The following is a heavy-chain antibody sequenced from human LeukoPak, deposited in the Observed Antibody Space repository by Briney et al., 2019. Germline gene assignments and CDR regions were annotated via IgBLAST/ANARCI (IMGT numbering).Heavy chain of an antibody. CDR2: ISSSSSYI. CDR1: GFTFSSYS. CDR3: ARERITIFGVVIEPLDGMDV. V-gene: IGHV3-21*01. D-gene: IGHD3-3*01. Sequence: GGSLRLSCAASGFTFSSYSMNWVRQAPGKGLGWVSSISSSSSYIYYADSVKGRFTISRDNAKNSLYLQMNSLRAEDTAVYYCARERITIFGVVIEPLDGMDVWGQGTTVTVSS. J-gene: IGHJ6*02.